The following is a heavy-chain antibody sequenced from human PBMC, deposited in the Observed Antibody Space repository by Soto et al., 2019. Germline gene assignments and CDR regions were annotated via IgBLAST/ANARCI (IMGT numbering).Heavy chain of an antibody. D-gene: IGHD2-15*01. V-gene: IGHV1-69*05. Sequence: ASVKVSCKASGGTFSTYTFSWVRQAPGQGLEWMGRIIPIFGTPYYAQKFQGRVTITTDKSTSTVYMELSSLGSDDTAVYFCARGLECRGYCLDKPTWFGPWGQGTLVTVSS. CDR3: ARGLECRGYCLDKPTWFGP. CDR2: IIPIFGTP. J-gene: IGHJ5*02. CDR1: GGTFSTYT.